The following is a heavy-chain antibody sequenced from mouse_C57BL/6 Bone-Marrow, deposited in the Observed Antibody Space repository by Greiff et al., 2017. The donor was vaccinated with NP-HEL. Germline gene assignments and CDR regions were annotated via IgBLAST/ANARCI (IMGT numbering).Heavy chain of an antibody. CDR2: IHPNSGST. Sequence: QVQLHQPGAELVKPGASVKLSCKASGYTFTSYWMHWVKQRPGQGLEWIGMIHPNSGSTNYNEKFKSKATLTVDKSSSTAYMQLSSLTSEDSAVYYCARGLLWLRRRDYYAMDYWGQGTSVTVSS. D-gene: IGHD2-2*01. V-gene: IGHV1-64*01. CDR1: GYTFTSYW. CDR3: ARGLLWLRRRDYYAMDY. J-gene: IGHJ4*01.